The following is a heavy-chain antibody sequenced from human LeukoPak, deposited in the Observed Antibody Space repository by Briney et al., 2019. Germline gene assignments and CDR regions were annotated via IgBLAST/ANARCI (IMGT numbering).Heavy chain of an antibody. CDR2: IYYSKNT. V-gene: IGHV4-39*01. CDR3: VSPRGFSYGYFDY. D-gene: IGHD5-18*01. CDR1: GVTFSDYY. J-gene: IGHJ4*02. Sequence: PGGSLRLSCAASGVTFSDYYMSWIRQPPGKGLEWIGSIYYSKNTYYNPSLKSRVTISADTSKNQFSLTLGSVSATGTAVYYCVSPRGFSYGYFDYWGPGTLVTVSS.